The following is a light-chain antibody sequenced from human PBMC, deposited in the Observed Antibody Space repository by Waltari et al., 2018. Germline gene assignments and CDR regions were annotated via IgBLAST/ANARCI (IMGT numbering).Light chain of an antibody. Sequence: AIQMTQSPSSLSPSVGDRVTIRLRATQGIGNDLGWYQQKPGTAPKLLIYAASTLQSGVPSRFSGSGSGTDLTLTISSLQPEDFATYYCLQDYKYPRTFGQGTKVEIK. J-gene: IGKJ1*01. CDR1: QGIGND. CDR2: AAS. V-gene: IGKV1-6*02. CDR3: LQDYKYPRT.